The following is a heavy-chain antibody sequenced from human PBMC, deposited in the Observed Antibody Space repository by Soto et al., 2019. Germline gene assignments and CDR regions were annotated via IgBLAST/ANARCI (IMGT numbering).Heavy chain of an antibody. CDR2: MNPNSGNT. CDR1: GYTITSYD. D-gene: IGHD2-15*01. J-gene: IGHJ5*02. Sequence: ASVKVSCKDSGYTITSYDINWVRQAQEQGLEWMGWMNPNSGNTGYAQKFQGRVTMTRNTSISTAYMELSSLRSEDTAVYYCARVRVVVVAATPYNWFDPWGQGTLVTVSS. CDR3: ARVRVVVVAATPYNWFDP. V-gene: IGHV1-8*01.